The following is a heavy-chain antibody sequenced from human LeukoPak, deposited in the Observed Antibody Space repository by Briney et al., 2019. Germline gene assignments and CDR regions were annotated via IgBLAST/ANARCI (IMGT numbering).Heavy chain of an antibody. V-gene: IGHV1-8*03. CDR1: GYTFTSYD. CDR2: MNPNSGNK. J-gene: IGHJ6*03. D-gene: IGHD6-13*01. Sequence: ASVKVSCKASGYTFTSYDINWVRQATGQGLEWMGWMNPNSGNKGYAQKFQGRVTITRNTSISTAYMELSSLRSEDTAVYYCARGHSSSWYGPYYYYYMDVWGKGTTVTVSS. CDR3: ARGHSSSWYGPYYYYYMDV.